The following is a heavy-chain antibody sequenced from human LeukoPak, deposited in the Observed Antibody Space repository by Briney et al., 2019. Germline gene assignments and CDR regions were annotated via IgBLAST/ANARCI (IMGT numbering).Heavy chain of an antibody. V-gene: IGHV2-70*17. J-gene: IGHJ6*02. D-gene: IGHD3-10*01. Sequence: SAPTLGNPTQTLTLTCTFSGFALTTTGMCVRWIRQPRGKALEWLAGIDGDDHEFYNTSLKTRITLSTDNCKNPVALKVTNVGPGDTAAYYCAPMVKGTYGSGSEDRKSFYHVDVWGQGTTVTVSS. CDR2: IDGDDHE. CDR1: GFALTTTGMC. CDR3: APMVKGTYGSGSEDRKSFYHVDV.